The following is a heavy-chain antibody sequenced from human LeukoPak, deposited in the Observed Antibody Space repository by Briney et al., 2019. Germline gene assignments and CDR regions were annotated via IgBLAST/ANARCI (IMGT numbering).Heavy chain of an antibody. CDR3: AREPDCSGGNCYLRYFDY. CDR2: ISSSSSYI. D-gene: IGHD2-15*01. J-gene: IGHJ4*02. V-gene: IGHV3-21*01. Sequence: TPGGSLRLSCAASGFSFTSYIMNWVRQAPGEGLEWVSSISSSSSYIYYADSVKGRFTISRDNAKNSLYLQMNSLRAEDTAVYFCAREPDCSGGNCYLRYFDYWGQGPRLSVSS. CDR1: GFSFTSYI.